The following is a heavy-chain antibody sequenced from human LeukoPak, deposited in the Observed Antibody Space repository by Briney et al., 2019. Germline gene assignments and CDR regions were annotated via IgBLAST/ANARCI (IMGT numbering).Heavy chain of an antibody. V-gene: IGHV3-33*01. CDR2: IWYDGSNK. CDR1: GFTFSSYG. CDR3: ARAHGPDFWSGYSKGSYYYYGMDV. J-gene: IGHJ6*02. Sequence: GGSLRLSCAASGFTFSSYGMHWVRQAPGKGLEWVAVIWYDGSNKYYADSVKGRFTISRDNSKNTLYLQMNSLRAEDTAVYYCARAHGPDFWSGYSKGSYYYYGMDVWGQGTTVTVSS. D-gene: IGHD3-3*01.